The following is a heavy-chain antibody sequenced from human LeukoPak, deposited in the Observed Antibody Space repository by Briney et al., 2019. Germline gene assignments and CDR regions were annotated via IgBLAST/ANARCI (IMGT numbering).Heavy chain of an antibody. J-gene: IGHJ4*02. V-gene: IGHV6-1*01. CDR1: GDSVSSNSAA. CDR2: TYYRSKWYN. D-gene: IGHD5-12*01. CDR3: ARGRYSGYDWGFDYFDY. Sequence: SQTLSLTCAISGDSVSSNSAAWNWIRQSPSRGLEWLGRTYYRSKWYNDYAVSVKSRTTINPDTSKNQFSLQLNSVTPEDTAVYYCARGRYSGYDWGFDYFDYWGQGTLVTVSS.